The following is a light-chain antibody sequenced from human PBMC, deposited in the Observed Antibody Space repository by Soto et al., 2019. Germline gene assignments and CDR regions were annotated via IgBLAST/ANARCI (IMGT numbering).Light chain of an antibody. Sequence: QSALTQPASVSGSPVQSITISCTGTSSDVGGYNYVSWYQQHPGKAPKLMIYDVRNRPAGVSNRFSGSKSGNTASLAISGLHAEDEADYCCSSYTSSSTLFVFGTGTKFTVL. CDR1: SSDVGGYNY. V-gene: IGLV2-14*01. CDR2: DVR. J-gene: IGLJ1*01. CDR3: SSYTSSSTLFV.